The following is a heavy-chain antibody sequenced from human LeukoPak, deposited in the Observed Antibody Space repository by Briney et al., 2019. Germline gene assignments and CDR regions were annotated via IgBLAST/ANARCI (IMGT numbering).Heavy chain of an antibody. CDR3: ARDQPLLSGSNWFDP. Sequence: ASVKVSCKASGDTFSSYAMNWVRQAPGQGLEWMGGIIPIFGTANYAQKFQGGVTITADESTSTAYMELSSLRSEDTAVYYCARDQPLLSGSNWFDPWGQGTLVTVSS. CDR2: IIPIFGTA. D-gene: IGHD1-26*01. J-gene: IGHJ5*02. V-gene: IGHV1-69*13. CDR1: GDTFSSYA.